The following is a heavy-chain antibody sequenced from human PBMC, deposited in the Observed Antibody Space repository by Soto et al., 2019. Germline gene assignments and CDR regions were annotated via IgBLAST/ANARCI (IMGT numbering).Heavy chain of an antibody. Sequence: PSETLSLTCTVSGGSISTYYWSWIRQPPGKGLEWIGYIYYRGSTNYNPSFKSRVTISLDRSKNQFSLRLTSVTAADTAVYYCARHSAVDHVDYWGQGALVTVSS. CDR2: IYYRGST. J-gene: IGHJ4*02. V-gene: IGHV4-59*08. D-gene: IGHD3-9*01. CDR1: GGSISTYY. CDR3: ARHSAVDHVDY.